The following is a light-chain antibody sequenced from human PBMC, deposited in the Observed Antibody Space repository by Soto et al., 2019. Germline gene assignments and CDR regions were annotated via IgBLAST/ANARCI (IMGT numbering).Light chain of an antibody. J-gene: IGLJ1*01. CDR3: QSYDSSLSVLYV. Sequence: QSVLTQPPSGSGAPGQRGTISCTGSSSNIGAGYEVHWFQQLPGTAPKLLIYGNTNRPSGVPDRFSGSKSDTSASLAITGLQPEDEADYYCQSYDSSLSVLYVFGTGTKVTVL. CDR1: SSNIGAGYE. CDR2: GNT. V-gene: IGLV1-40*01.